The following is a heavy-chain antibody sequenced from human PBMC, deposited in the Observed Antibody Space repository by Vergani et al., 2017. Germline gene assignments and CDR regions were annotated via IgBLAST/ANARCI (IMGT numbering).Heavy chain of an antibody. D-gene: IGHD3-22*01. CDR3: ASGYYYDSSGDAFDI. J-gene: IGHJ3*02. CDR1: GFTFSSYA. Sequence: EVQLVESGGGLVQPGGSLRLSCAASGFTFSSYAMSWVRQAPGKGLEWVSAISGSGGSTYYADSVKGRFTISRDNAKNSLYLQMNSLRAEDTAVYYCASGYYYDSSGDAFDIWGQGTMVTVSS. CDR2: ISGSGGST. V-gene: IGHV3-23*04.